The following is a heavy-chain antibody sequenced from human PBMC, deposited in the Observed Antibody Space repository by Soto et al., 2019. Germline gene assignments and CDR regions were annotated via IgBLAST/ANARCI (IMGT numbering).Heavy chain of an antibody. V-gene: IGHV1-69*13. Sequence: VQVSCKASGGTFSSYAISWVRQAPGQGLEWMGGIIPIFGTANYAQKFQGRVTITADKSTSTAYMELSSLRSEDTAVYYCARERGSPNYYYYGMDVWGQGTTVTVSS. J-gene: IGHJ6*02. D-gene: IGHD3-10*01. CDR3: ARERGSPNYYYYGMDV. CDR1: GGTFSSYA. CDR2: IIPIFGTA.